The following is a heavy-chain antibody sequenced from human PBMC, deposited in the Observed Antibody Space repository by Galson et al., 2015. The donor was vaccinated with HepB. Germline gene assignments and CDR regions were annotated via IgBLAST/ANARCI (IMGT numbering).Heavy chain of an antibody. J-gene: IGHJ4*02. CDR1: GFTFSSYS. V-gene: IGHV3-21*01. CDR3: ARDLGAYYYDSSGYFDY. CDR2: ISSSSSYI. Sequence: SLRLSCAASGFTFSSYSMNWVRQAPGKGLEWVSSISSSSSYIYYADSVKGRFTISRDNAKNSLYLQMNSLRAEDTAVYYCARDLGAYYYDSSGYFDYWGQGTLVTVSS. D-gene: IGHD3-22*01.